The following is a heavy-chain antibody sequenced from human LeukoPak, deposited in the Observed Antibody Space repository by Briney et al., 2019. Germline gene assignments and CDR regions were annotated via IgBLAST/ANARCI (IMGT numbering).Heavy chain of an antibody. V-gene: IGHV4-34*01. CDR1: GGSFSGYY. J-gene: IGHJ4*02. Sequence: SETLSLTCAVYGGSFSGYYWSWIRQPPGKGLEWIGEINHSGSTNYNPSLKSRVTISVDTSKNQSSLKLSSVTAADTAVYYCARGRQQLTPWGQGTLVTVSS. CDR2: INHSGST. D-gene: IGHD6-13*01. CDR3: ARGRQQLTP.